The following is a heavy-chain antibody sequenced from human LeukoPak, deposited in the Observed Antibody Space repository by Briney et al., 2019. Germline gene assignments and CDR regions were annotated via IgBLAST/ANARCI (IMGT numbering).Heavy chain of an antibody. J-gene: IGHJ2*01. D-gene: IGHD4-17*01. CDR3: TRGAVTTAVHWHFSL. CDR2: MNPAGDDA. Sequence: ASVKVSCKPSGYTFTNYYISWVRQATGQGLEWMGGMNPAGDDAGYAQKFQGRMTLTRDTSVSTVYMELSSLTSEDTAVYYCTRGAVTTAVHWHFSLWGPGTLVTVSS. V-gene: IGHV1-8*01. CDR1: GYTFTNYY.